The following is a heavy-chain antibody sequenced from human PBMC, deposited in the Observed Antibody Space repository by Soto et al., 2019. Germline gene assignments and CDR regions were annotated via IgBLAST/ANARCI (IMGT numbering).Heavy chain of an antibody. Sequence: SETLSLTCTVSVGSINTFYWSWVRQPAGKGLEWIGRIFSSGSTSFNPSLESRVAMSVDTSKNHFSLNLSSVTAADMAVYYCTRGLASCASTSCPFDNWGQGMLVTVSS. CDR1: VGSINTFY. V-gene: IGHV4-4*07. J-gene: IGHJ4*02. CDR3: TRGLASCASTSCPFDN. CDR2: IFSSGST. D-gene: IGHD2-2*01.